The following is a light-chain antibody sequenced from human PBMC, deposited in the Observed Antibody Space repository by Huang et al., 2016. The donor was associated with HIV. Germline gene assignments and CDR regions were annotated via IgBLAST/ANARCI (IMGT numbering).Light chain of an antibody. V-gene: IGKV2-28*01. CDR2: LGS. CDR3: MQGLQAPRLT. CDR1: QSLLHNIGYIY. Sequence: DIVMTQSPLSLSVTPGEPASISCKSSQSLLHNIGYIYLDWYLQKPGQSPQLLIYLGSNRASGVPDRFRASGSGTDFTLTISRVETEDVGIYYCMQGLQAPRLTFGGGTKVEIK. J-gene: IGKJ4*01.